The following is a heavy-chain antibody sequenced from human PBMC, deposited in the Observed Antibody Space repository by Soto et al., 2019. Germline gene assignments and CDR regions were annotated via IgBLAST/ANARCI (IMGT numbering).Heavy chain of an antibody. CDR2: IYYSGST. V-gene: IGHV4-31*03. Sequence: LSLTCTVSGGSISSGGYYWSWIRQHPGKGLEWIGYIYYSGSTYYNPSLKSRVTISVDTSKNQFSLKLSSVTAADTAVYYCARGPYDSSGYSYCFDYWGQGTLVTVSS. D-gene: IGHD3-22*01. J-gene: IGHJ4*02. CDR3: ARGPYDSSGYSYCFDY. CDR1: GGSISSGGYY.